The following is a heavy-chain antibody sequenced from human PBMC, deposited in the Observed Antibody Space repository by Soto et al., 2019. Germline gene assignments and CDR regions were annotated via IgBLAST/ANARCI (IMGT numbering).Heavy chain of an antibody. V-gene: IGHV4-39*01. Sequence: PSETLSLTCTVSGGSISSSSYYWGWIRQPPGKGLEWIGSIYYSGSTYYNPSLKSRVTISVDTSKNQFSLKLSPVTAADTAVYYCARPGEGGSYLFWGQGTLVTVSS. CDR2: IYYSGST. J-gene: IGHJ4*02. CDR1: GGSISSSSYY. CDR3: ARPGEGGSYLF. D-gene: IGHD1-26*01.